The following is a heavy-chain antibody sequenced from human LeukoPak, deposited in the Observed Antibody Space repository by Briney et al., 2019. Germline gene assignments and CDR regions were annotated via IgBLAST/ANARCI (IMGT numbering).Heavy chain of an antibody. D-gene: IGHD3-10*01. Sequence: GGSLILSCSASGFTFDGYAMHWVRQPPGKGLEWVSVINGDGSETHYGDSVKGRFAISRDNSKNSLYLQIDSLGIEDTALYYCAKGTGPGSWVFDIWGQGTMVTVSS. CDR2: INGDGSET. V-gene: IGHV3-43*02. J-gene: IGHJ3*02. CDR3: AKGTGPGSWVFDI. CDR1: GFTFDGYA.